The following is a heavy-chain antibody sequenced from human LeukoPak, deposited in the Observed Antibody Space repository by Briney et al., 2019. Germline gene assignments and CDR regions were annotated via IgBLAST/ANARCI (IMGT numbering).Heavy chain of an antibody. CDR3: VRDRYFDWSGAFDV. V-gene: IGHV3-74*01. J-gene: IGHJ3*01. Sequence: PGGSLRLSCAASGFTFSSYWMHWVRQAPGKGVEWDSRIRGDGGTTSYADSVRGRFTISRDNAINMLYLQMNSLSAEDTAFYCVRDRYFDWSGAFDVWGQGTMVTVSS. D-gene: IGHD3-9*01. CDR1: GFTFSSYW. CDR2: IRGDGGTT.